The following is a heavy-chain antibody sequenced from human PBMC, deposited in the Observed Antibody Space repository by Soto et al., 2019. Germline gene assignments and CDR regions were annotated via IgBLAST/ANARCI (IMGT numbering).Heavy chain of an antibody. J-gene: IGHJ3*02. Sequence: QITLKESGPTLVKPTQPLTLTCTFSGFSLSTSGVGVGWIRQPPGKALEWLALIYWDDDKRYSPSLKSRLTITKDTSKNQVVLTMTNMDPVDTATYYCAHRPRSPGLGESAFDIWGQGTMVTVSS. CDR2: IYWDDDK. CDR3: AHRPRSPGLGESAFDI. D-gene: IGHD3-16*01. V-gene: IGHV2-5*02. CDR1: GFSLSTSGVG.